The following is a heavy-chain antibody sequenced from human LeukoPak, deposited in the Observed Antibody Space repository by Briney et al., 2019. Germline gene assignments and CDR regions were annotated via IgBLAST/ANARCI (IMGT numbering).Heavy chain of an antibody. J-gene: IGHJ4*02. V-gene: IGHV3-74*01. Sequence: GWSLRLSCAASGFTFSSYWMHSVRQPLGNGLFWVSRINPDGTTTNYADSVKGRFTISRDNAKNTLYLQMNSLTVEDTALYYCVRIATVTTPDYWGQGTLVTVSS. CDR3: VRIATVTTPDY. CDR1: GFTFSSYW. CDR2: INPDGTTT. D-gene: IGHD4-17*01.